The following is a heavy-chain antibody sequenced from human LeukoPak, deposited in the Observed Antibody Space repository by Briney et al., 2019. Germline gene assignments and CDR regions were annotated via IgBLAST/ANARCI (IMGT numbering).Heavy chain of an antibody. CDR1: GYSINNGFY. Sequence: SETLSLTCTVSGYSINNGFYWGWIRQPPGKGLEWIGSIYHSERTHYNPSLKSRVTISVDTSKSQFSLKLSSVTAADTAVYYCARVLPITPYFDYWGQGTLVTVSS. J-gene: IGHJ4*02. D-gene: IGHD1-20*01. CDR3: ARVLPITPYFDY. V-gene: IGHV4-38-2*02. CDR2: IYHSERT.